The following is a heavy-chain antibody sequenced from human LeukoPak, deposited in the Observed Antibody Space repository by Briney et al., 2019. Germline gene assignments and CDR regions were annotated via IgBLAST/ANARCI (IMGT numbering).Heavy chain of an antibody. J-gene: IGHJ4*02. Sequence: RSSETLSLTCTVSGGSISSSSYYWGWIRQPPGKGLEWIGYIYYSGSTNYNPALKSRVTISEDTSKNQISLKLSSVTAADTAVYYCARHGEGALSGSYYVWGLGTLVTVSS. V-gene: IGHV4-61*05. CDR2: IYYSGST. CDR1: GGSISSSSYY. D-gene: IGHD1-26*01. CDR3: ARHGEGALSGSYYV.